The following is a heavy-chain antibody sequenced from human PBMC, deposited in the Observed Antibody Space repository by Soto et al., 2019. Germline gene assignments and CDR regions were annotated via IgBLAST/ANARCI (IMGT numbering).Heavy chain of an antibody. V-gene: IGHV1-2*02. D-gene: IGHD2-21*01. CDR2: INPSNEIT. CDR1: GYTFSAYY. Sequence: QVYLLQSGAEVKKVGASVKVSCKTSGYTFSAYYVHWARLAPGRGFQWLGWINPSNEITTFSEFFQGRITMTRDTSTTTVHMELNMLTSDDTAVYYCMRGGWGYSPIDYWGQGTQVTVSS. CDR3: MRGGWGYSPIDY. J-gene: IGHJ4*02.